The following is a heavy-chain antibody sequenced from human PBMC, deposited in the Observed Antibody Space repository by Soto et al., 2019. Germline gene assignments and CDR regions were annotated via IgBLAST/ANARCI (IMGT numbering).Heavy chain of an antibody. J-gene: IGHJ6*02. CDR3: ARGSDMVRGVIRYYYYYGMDV. CDR2: IYHSGSA. D-gene: IGHD3-10*01. V-gene: IGHV4-4*02. Sequence: NPSETLSLTCAVSGGSISSSNWWSWVRQPPGKGLEWIGEIYHSGSANYNPSLKSRVTISVDKSKNQFSLKLSSVTAADTAVYYCARGSDMVRGVIRYYYYYGMDVWGQGTTVTVSS. CDR1: GGSISSSNW.